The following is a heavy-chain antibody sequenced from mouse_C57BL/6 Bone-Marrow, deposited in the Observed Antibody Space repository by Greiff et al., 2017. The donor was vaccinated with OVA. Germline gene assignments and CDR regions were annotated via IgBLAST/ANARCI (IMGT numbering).Heavy chain of an antibody. CDR2: IYPNSGST. D-gene: IGHD1-1*01. CDR3: ANYGSSYWYFDV. V-gene: IGHV1-64*01. Sequence: VPLPQSGAELVKPGASVKLSCKASGYTFTSYRMHWVKQRPGQGLEWIGMIYPNSGSTNYNEKFKSKATLTVDKSSSTAYMQLSSLTSEDSAVYYCANYGSSYWYFDVWGTGTTVTVSS. CDR1: GYTFTSYR. J-gene: IGHJ1*03.